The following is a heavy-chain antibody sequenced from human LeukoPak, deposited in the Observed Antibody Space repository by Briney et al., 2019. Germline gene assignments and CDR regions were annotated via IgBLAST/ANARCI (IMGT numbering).Heavy chain of an antibody. Sequence: APVTVSCKASGYTFTSYDINWVRQATGQGLEWMGWMNPNSGNTGYAQKFQGRVTMTRNTSISTAYMELSSLRSEDTAVYYCAREAAAGPFNWFDPWGQGTLVTVSS. CDR2: MNPNSGNT. D-gene: IGHD6-13*01. CDR3: AREAAAGPFNWFDP. V-gene: IGHV1-8*01. CDR1: GYTFTSYD. J-gene: IGHJ5*02.